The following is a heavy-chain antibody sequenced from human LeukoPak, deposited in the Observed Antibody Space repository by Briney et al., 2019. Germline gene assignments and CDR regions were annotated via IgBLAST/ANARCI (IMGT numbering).Heavy chain of an antibody. J-gene: IGHJ3*02. Sequence: GGSLRLSCAASGFTFSSYSMNWVRQAPGKGLEWVSSISSSSSYIYYADSVKGRFTISRDNAKNSLYLQMNSLRAEDTAVYYCAREYCCSGGSCYPRAFDIWGQGTMVTVSS. CDR3: AREYCCSGGSCYPRAFDI. CDR2: ISSSSSYI. D-gene: IGHD2-15*01. V-gene: IGHV3-21*01. CDR1: GFTFSSYS.